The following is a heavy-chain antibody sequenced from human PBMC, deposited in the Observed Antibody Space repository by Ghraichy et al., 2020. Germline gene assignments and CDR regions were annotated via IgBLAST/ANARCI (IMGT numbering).Heavy chain of an antibody. V-gene: IGHV6-1*01. Sequence: SQTLSLTCAISGDSVSSNSAAWNWIRQSPSRGLEWLGRTYYRSKWYNDYAVSVKSRITINPDTSKNQFSLQLNSVTPEDTAVYYCARDLVEVQPRGPKPPYSGSYYYYYYMDVWGKGTTVTVSS. J-gene: IGHJ6*03. CDR1: GDSVSSNSAA. CDR3: ARDLVEVQPRGPKPPYSGSYYYYYYMDV. D-gene: IGHD1-26*01. CDR2: TYYRSKWYN.